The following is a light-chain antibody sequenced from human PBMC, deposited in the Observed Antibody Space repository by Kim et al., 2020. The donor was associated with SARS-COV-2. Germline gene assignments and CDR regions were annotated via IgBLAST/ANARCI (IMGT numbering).Light chain of an antibody. CDR3: LQSNNWPWT. CDR2: GAS. V-gene: IGKV3-15*01. Sequence: SVSPGERATVSCRASQSVSSSLAWYQQKPGQAPRVLVYGASTRATGIPVRFSGSGSGTEFTLTISSLQSEDFAVYYCLQSNNWPWTFGQGTKVEI. CDR1: QSVSSS. J-gene: IGKJ1*01.